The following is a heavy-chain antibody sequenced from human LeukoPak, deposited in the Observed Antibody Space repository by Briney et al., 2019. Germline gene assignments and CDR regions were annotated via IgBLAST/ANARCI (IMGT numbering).Heavy chain of an antibody. V-gene: IGHV3-13*01. CDR3: ARAWRGCIGGRCPYYFDY. CDR1: GFTFSNYD. CDR2: IDTAGDT. Sequence: QPGGSLRLSCAASGFTFSNYDMHWVRQPTGKGLEWVSAIDTAGDTYYPDPVRGRFTFSRENAKNSLSLQMNSLRAEDTAVYYCARAWRGCIGGRCPYYFDYWGQGTLVTVSS. D-gene: IGHD2-15*01. J-gene: IGHJ4*02.